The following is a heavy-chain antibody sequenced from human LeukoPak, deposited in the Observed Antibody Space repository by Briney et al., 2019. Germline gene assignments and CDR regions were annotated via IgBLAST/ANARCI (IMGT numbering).Heavy chain of an antibody. CDR1: GFTFNTYA. Sequence: PGGSLRLSCAASGFTFNTYAMTWVRQAPGQGLEWVSSIADSGTNTYYADSVKGRFTISRDTSKNTLYLQMNTLRAEDTAVYFCAKAQTAYDYGGLDSWGQGTLVTVSS. V-gene: IGHV3-23*01. D-gene: IGHD5-12*01. CDR3: AKAQTAYDYGGLDS. CDR2: IADSGTNT. J-gene: IGHJ4*02.